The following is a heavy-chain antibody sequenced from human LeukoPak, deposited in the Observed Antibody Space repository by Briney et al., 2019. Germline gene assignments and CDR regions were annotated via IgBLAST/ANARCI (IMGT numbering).Heavy chain of an antibody. CDR2: IYYSGST. Sequence: PSETLSLTCTVSGGSISSGDYYWSWIRQPPGKGLEWIGYIYYSGSTYYNPSLKSRVTISVDTSKNQFSLKLSSVTAADTAVYYCARDQTSITGTMLWRDNWFDPWGQGTLVTVSS. D-gene: IGHD1-20*01. J-gene: IGHJ5*02. CDR3: ARDQTSITGTMLWRDNWFDP. CDR1: GGSISSGDYY. V-gene: IGHV4-30-4*01.